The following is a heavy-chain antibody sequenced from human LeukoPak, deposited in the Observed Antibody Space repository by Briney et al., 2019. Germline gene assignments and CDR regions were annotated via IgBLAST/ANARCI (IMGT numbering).Heavy chain of an antibody. V-gene: IGHV3-7*01. J-gene: IGHJ4*02. CDR2: IKQDGSEK. CDR1: GFTFSSYE. CDR3: ARGHSGSYYWGYYFDY. D-gene: IGHD1-26*01. Sequence: GGSLRLSCAASGFTFSSYEMNWVRQAPGKGLEWVANIKQDGSEKYYVDSVKGRFTISRDNAKNSLYLQMNSLRAEDTAVYYCARGHSGSYYWGYYFDYWGQGTLVTVSS.